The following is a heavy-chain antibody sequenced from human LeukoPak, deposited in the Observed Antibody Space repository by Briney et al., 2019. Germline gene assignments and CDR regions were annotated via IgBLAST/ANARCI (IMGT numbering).Heavy chain of an antibody. CDR2: IYYSGST. D-gene: IGHD1-14*01. CDR1: GGSISSTTSY. J-gene: IGHJ4*02. CDR3: ARHGSTGYFDY. Sequence: SETLSLTCAVSGGSISSTTSYWGWIRQPPGKGLEWIGRIYYSGSTFYNPSLKSRVTISVDTSKNRLSLRLSSVTAADTAVYYCARHGSTGYFDYWGQGTLVTVSS. V-gene: IGHV4-39*01.